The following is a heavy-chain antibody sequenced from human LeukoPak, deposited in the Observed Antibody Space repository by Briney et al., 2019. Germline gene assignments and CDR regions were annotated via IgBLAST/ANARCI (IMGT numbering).Heavy chain of an antibody. V-gene: IGHV3-30-3*01. CDR1: GFTFSSYA. D-gene: IGHD6-13*01. CDR3: ARLSIAAAGTSPPHLYYYYGMDV. Sequence: GGSLRLSCAASGFTFSSYAMHWVRQAPGKGLEWVAVISYDGSNKYYADSVKGRFTISRDNSKNTLYLQMNSLRAEDTAVYYCARLSIAAAGTSPPHLYYYYGMDVWGQGTTATVSS. CDR2: ISYDGSNK. J-gene: IGHJ6*02.